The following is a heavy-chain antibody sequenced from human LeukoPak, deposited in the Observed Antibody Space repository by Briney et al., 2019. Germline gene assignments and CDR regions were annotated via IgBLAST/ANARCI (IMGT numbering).Heavy chain of an antibody. J-gene: IGHJ5*02. Sequence: SVKVSCKASGGTFSSYAISWVRQAPGQGLEWMGGIIPIFGTANYAQKLQGRVTITADESTGTAYMELSSLRSEDTAVYYCAREWVAAGTNWFDPWGQGTLVTVSS. D-gene: IGHD6-13*01. V-gene: IGHV1-69*13. CDR1: GGTFSSYA. CDR2: IIPIFGTA. CDR3: AREWVAAGTNWFDP.